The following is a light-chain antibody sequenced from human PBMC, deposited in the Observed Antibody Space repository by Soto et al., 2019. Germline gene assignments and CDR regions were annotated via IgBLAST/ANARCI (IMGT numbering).Light chain of an antibody. CDR1: QSVSSY. J-gene: IGKJ4*01. CDR2: DAS. Sequence: EVVLTQSPVTLSLSPCERATLSCRASQSVSSYLAWYQQKPGQAPRLLIYDASNRATGIPARFSGSGSGTDFTLTISSLEPEDFAVYYCQQRGAFGGGTKVDIK. CDR3: QQRGA. V-gene: IGKV3-11*01.